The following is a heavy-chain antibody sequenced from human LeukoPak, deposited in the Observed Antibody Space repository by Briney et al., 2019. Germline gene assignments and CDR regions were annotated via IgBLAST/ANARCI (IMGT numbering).Heavy chain of an antibody. V-gene: IGHV3-48*04. J-gene: IGHJ5*02. CDR1: GFTFSGCS. Sequence: PGGSLRLSCAASGFTFSGCSMNWVRQAPGEGPECVSYISPTSSNIFYVDSMKGRFTISRDNAKNSLYLQMNSLRAEDTAVYYCARDVRYGDYAGWFDPWGQGTLVTVSS. D-gene: IGHD4-17*01. CDR3: ARDVRYGDYAGWFDP. CDR2: ISPTSSNI.